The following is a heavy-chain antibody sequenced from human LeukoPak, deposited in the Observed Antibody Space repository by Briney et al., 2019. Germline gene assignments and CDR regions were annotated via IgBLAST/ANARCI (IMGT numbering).Heavy chain of an antibody. CDR1: GGSISSGGYY. CDR2: ICYSGST. Sequence: SETLSLTCTVSGGSISSGGYYWSWIRQHPGKGLEWIGYICYSGSTYYNPSLKSRVTISVDTSKNQFSLKLSSVTAADTAVYYCARVRSTRAFDYWGQGTLVTVSS. D-gene: IGHD3-10*01. J-gene: IGHJ4*02. CDR3: ARVRSTRAFDY. V-gene: IGHV4-31*03.